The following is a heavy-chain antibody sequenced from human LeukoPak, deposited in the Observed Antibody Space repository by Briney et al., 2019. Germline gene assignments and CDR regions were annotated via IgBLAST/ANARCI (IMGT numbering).Heavy chain of an antibody. J-gene: IGHJ6*03. CDR3: ARDGLSTYYYYYYMDV. Sequence: SETLSLTCTVSGGSISSGSYYWGWVRQPAGKGLGWLGRIYTSGSTNYTPSLTSPVTISVGTSKNQFSLRLSSVTAADTAVYFCARDGLSTYYYYYYMDVWGKGTTVTVSS. V-gene: IGHV4-61*02. CDR2: IYTSGST. CDR1: GGSISSGSYY.